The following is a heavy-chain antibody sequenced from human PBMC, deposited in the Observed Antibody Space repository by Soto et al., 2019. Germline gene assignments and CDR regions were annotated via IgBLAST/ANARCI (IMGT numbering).Heavy chain of an antibody. CDR2: ISYDGSNK. V-gene: IGHV3-30-3*01. CDR1: GFTFSSYA. D-gene: IGHD2-2*01. Sequence: HPGGSLRLSCAASGFTFSSYAMHWVRQAPGKGLEWVAVISYDGSNKYYADSVKGRFTISRDNSKNTLYLQMNSLRAEDTAVYYCARDGCTSCWSYYYYYGMDVWGQGTTVTVSS. J-gene: IGHJ6*02. CDR3: ARDGCTSCWSYYYYYGMDV.